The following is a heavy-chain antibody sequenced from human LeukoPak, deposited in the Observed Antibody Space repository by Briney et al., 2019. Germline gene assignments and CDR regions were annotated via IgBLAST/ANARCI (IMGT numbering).Heavy chain of an antibody. D-gene: IGHD3-10*01. V-gene: IGHV4-31*03. Sequence: SETLSLTCTVSGASISTGGFYWTWIRQPPGEGLEWIGYIYYTGSVDFNASLKSRLTISLDTSKNRFSLKLNSVTAADTAVYYCARDHSYYFGSQTSTLDVWGQGTAVTVSS. CDR1: GASISTGGFY. J-gene: IGHJ6*02. CDR2: IYYTGSV. CDR3: ARDHSYYFGSQTSTLDV.